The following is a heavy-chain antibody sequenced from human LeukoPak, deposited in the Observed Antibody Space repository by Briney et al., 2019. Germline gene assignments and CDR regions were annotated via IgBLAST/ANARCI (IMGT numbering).Heavy chain of an antibody. Sequence: GRSLRLSCAASGFTFDDYAMHWVWQAPGKGLEWVSGISWNSGGIGYADSVKGRFTISRDNAKNSLYLQMNSLRAEDTALYYCAKDIAYGGNSYLDYWGQGTLVTVSS. D-gene: IGHD4-23*01. CDR2: ISWNSGGI. J-gene: IGHJ4*02. CDR3: AKDIAYGGNSYLDY. CDR1: GFTFDDYA. V-gene: IGHV3-9*01.